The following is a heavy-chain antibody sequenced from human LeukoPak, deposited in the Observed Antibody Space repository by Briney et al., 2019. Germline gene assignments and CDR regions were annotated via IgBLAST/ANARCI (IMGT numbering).Heavy chain of an antibody. V-gene: IGHV1-2*07. CDR2: INPKSGGT. D-gene: IGHD1-20*01. Sequence: ASVKVSCKASGYSFTGYYMHWVRQAPGQRLEWMGWINPKSGGTNYEHKFQSRVTMTRDTSISTAYMELSSLRSDDTAVYYCAKVGEDSTGWYNYYFDYWGQGTLVTVSS. CDR1: GYSFTGYY. CDR3: AKVGEDSTGWYNYYFDY. J-gene: IGHJ4*02.